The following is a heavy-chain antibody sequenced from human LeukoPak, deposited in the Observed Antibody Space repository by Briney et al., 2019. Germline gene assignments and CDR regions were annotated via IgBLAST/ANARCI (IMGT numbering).Heavy chain of an antibody. V-gene: IGHV3-48*03. J-gene: IGHJ4*02. Sequence: GGCLRLSCAASGFTFSSYEMNWVRQAPGKGLEWVSYISSSGSTIYYADSVKGRFTISRDNAKNSLYLQMNSLRAEDSAVYYCARDQAGRHSDYWGQGTLVTVSS. CDR3: ARDQAGRHSDY. D-gene: IGHD6-13*01. CDR2: ISSSGSTI. CDR1: GFTFSSYE.